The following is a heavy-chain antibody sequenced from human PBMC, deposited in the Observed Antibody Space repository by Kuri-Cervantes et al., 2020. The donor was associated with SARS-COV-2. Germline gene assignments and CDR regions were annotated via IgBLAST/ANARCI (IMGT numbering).Heavy chain of an antibody. V-gene: IGHV3-21*01. D-gene: IGHD1-26*01. CDR2: ISSSSSYI. Sequence: GGSLRLSCAASGFTFSSYSMNWVRQAPGKGLGWVSSISSSSSYIYYADSVKGRFTISRDNAKNSLYLQMNSLRAEDTAVYYCARDQSGSYYFGYFDYWGQGTLVTVSS. J-gene: IGHJ4*02. CDR3: ARDQSGSYYFGYFDY. CDR1: GFTFSSYS.